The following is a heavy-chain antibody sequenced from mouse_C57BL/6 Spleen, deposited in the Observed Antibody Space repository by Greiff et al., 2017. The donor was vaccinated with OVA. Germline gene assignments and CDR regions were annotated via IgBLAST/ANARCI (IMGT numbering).Heavy chain of an antibody. V-gene: IGHV14-3*01. CDR1: GFTIKNTY. J-gene: IGHJ1*03. D-gene: IGHD1-1*01. Sequence: EVQLQQSVAELVRPGASVKLSCTASGFTIKNTYMHWVKQRPEQGLEWIGRIDPANGNTKYAPKFPGKATITADTTSNTAYLQLSSLTSEDTAIYYCSPITTVVDWYFDVWGKGTTVTVSS. CDR2: IDPANGNT. CDR3: SPITTVVDWYFDV.